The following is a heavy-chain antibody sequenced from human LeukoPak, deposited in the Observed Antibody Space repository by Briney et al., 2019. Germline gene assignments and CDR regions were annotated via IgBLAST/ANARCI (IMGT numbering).Heavy chain of an antibody. CDR2: IYYSGST. CDR1: GGAISSYY. D-gene: IGHD3-10*01. J-gene: IGHJ5*02. CDR3: ARAGHYYGVDP. Sequence: SETLSLTCTVSGGAISSYYWSWIRRPPGKGLEWIGYIYYSGSTNYNPSLKSRVTISVDTSKNQFSLKLSSVTAADTAVYYCARAGHYYGVDPWGQGTLVTVSS. V-gene: IGHV4-59*01.